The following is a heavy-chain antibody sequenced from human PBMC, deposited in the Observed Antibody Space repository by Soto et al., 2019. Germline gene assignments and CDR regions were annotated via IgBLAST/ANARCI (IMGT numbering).Heavy chain of an antibody. J-gene: IGHJ4*02. Sequence: SETLSLTCTVSGGSISRYYWSWIRQPPGQGLEWIGYVYYSGSTNYNPSLKSRVTISVDTSKNQFSLNLTSVTAADTAVYSCARHSHTIFGGVNTFYFHYWGQGILVTVSS. V-gene: IGHV4-59*08. CDR1: GGSISRYY. CDR3: ARHSHTIFGGVNTFYFHY. D-gene: IGHD3-3*01. CDR2: VYYSGST.